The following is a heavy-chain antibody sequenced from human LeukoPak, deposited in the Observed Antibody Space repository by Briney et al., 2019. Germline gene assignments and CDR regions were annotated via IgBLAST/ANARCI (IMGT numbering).Heavy chain of an antibody. CDR3: ARGGYYFDY. J-gene: IGHJ4*02. D-gene: IGHD3-16*01. CDR1: GFTFSSYA. Sequence: PGGSLRLSCTASGFTFSSYAMNWVRQAPGKGLEWIGYVYYSGSTNYNPSLKSRVTISVDTSKNQFSLNLSSVTAADTAVYYCARGGYYFDYWGQGSLVTVSS. CDR2: VYYSGST. V-gene: IGHV4-59*08.